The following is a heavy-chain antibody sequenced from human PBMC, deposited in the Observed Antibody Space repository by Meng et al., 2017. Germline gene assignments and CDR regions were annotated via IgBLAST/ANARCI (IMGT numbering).Heavy chain of an antibody. J-gene: IGHJ5*02. CDR2: IIPIFGTA. V-gene: IGHV1-69*05. D-gene: IGHD3-10*01. CDR1: GGTFSSYA. Sequence: QGRRVRSGAEVKKPGRSVKVSCKASGGTFSSYAISWVRQAPGQGLEWMGGIIPIFGTANYAQKFQGRVTITTDESTSTAYMELSSLRSEDTAVYYCARDSYYGSGSFHGRFDPWGQGTLVTVSS. CDR3: ARDSYYGSGSFHGRFDP.